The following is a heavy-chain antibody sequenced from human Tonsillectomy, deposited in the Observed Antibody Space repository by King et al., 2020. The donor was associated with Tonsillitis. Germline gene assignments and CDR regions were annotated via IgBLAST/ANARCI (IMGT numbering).Heavy chain of an antibody. J-gene: IGHJ5*02. CDR2: INLASDRT. V-gene: IGHV1-46*01. CDR3: ATGYTILTQNWFDP. CDR1: GYTFTSYY. D-gene: IGHD3-9*01. Sequence: VQLVESGAEVKKPGASVKVSCKASGYTFTSYYMHWVRQAPGQGLEWMVVINLASDRTIYAQKFQGRVTMTRDTSTITVYMELSTLRSEDKAVYYCATGYTILTQNWFDPWGQGTLVTVSS.